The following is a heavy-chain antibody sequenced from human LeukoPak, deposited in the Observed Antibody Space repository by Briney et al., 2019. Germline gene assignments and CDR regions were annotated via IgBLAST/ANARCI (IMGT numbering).Heavy chain of an antibody. Sequence: PSETLSLTCTVSGGSISSGGYYWSWIRQHPGKGLEWIGYIYYSGSTYYNPSLKSRVTISVDTSKNQFSLKLSSVTAADTAVYYCARLAILTGYQDYWGQGTLVTVSS. V-gene: IGHV4-31*03. D-gene: IGHD3-9*01. J-gene: IGHJ4*02. CDR2: IYYSGST. CDR1: GGSISSGGYY. CDR3: ARLAILTGYQDY.